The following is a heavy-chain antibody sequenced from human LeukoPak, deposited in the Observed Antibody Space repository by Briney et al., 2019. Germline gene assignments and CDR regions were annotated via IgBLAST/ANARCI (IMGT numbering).Heavy chain of an antibody. CDR3: ARGVIAAAGTSYYYYGMDV. Sequence: PGGSLRLSCAASGFTFSSYGMHWVRQAPGKGLEWVAVIWYDGSNKYYADSVKGRFTISRDNSKNTLYLRMNSLRAEDTAVYYCARGVIAAAGTSYYYYGMDVWGQGTTVTVSS. CDR2: IWYDGSNK. CDR1: GFTFSSYG. D-gene: IGHD6-13*01. J-gene: IGHJ6*02. V-gene: IGHV3-33*01.